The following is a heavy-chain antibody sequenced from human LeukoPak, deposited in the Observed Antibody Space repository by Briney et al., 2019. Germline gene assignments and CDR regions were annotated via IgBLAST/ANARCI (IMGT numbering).Heavy chain of an antibody. V-gene: IGHV3-11*04. CDR2: ISSSGSTI. CDR1: GFTFSDYY. J-gene: IGHJ4*02. Sequence: AGGSLRLSCAASGFTFSDYYMSWIRQAPGKGLEWVSYISSSGSTIYYADSVKGRFTISRDNARNSLCLHMNSLRAEDTAVYYCARDLGGYSYGSHLDYWGQGTLVTVSS. CDR3: ARDLGGYSYGSHLDY. D-gene: IGHD5-18*01.